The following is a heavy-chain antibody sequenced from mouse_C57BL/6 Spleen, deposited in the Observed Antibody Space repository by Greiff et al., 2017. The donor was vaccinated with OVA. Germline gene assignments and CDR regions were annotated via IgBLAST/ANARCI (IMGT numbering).Heavy chain of an antibody. Sequence: DVKLVESGGGLVKPGGSLKLSCAASGFTFSDYGMHWVRQAPEKGLEWVAYISSGSSTIYYADTVKGRFTISRDNAKNTLFLQMTSLRSEDTAMYYCARPVTYYYFDYWGQGTTLTVSS. D-gene: IGHD2-13*01. CDR1: GFTFSDYG. CDR3: ARPVTYYYFDY. CDR2: ISSGSSTI. J-gene: IGHJ2*01. V-gene: IGHV5-17*01.